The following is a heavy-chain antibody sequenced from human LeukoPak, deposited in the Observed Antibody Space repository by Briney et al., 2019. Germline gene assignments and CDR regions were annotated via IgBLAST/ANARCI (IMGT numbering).Heavy chain of an antibody. Sequence: PGGSLRLSCAASGFTFSSYGMHWVRQAPGKGLEWVAVISYDGNNEYYADSVKGRFTISRDNSKNTLYLQMNSLRAEDTAVYYCAKDLSYSSVSHGMDVWGQGTMVTVSS. CDR3: AKDLSYSSVSHGMDV. D-gene: IGHD6-19*01. CDR2: ISYDGNNE. CDR1: GFTFSSYG. V-gene: IGHV3-30*18. J-gene: IGHJ6*02.